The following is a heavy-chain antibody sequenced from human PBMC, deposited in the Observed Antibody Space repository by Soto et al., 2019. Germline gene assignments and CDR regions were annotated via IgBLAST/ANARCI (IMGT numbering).Heavy chain of an antibody. CDR1: GGSISSGDYY. Sequence: SETLSLTCTVSGGSISSGDYYWSWIRQPPGKGLEWIGYIYYSGSTYYNPPLKSRVTISVDTSKNQFSLKLSSVTAADTAVYYCARALPYYDYVWGSYRHVGFDYWGQGTLVTVSS. CDR2: IYYSGST. D-gene: IGHD3-16*02. V-gene: IGHV4-30-4*01. CDR3: ARALPYYDYVWGSYRHVGFDY. J-gene: IGHJ4*02.